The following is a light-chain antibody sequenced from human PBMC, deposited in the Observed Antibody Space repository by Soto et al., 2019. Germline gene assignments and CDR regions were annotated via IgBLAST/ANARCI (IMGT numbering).Light chain of an antibody. CDR3: QSYDSSLTGVV. CDR1: SSNIGAGYD. V-gene: IGLV1-40*01. CDR2: DNN. Sequence: QSALTQPPSVSGAPGQRVTISCTGSSSNIGAGYDVYWYQQLPGTAPKLLIYDNNRRPSGVRDRFSASKSGTSASLAVTGLQAEDEADYYCQSYDSSLTGVVFGGGTKVTVL. J-gene: IGLJ2*01.